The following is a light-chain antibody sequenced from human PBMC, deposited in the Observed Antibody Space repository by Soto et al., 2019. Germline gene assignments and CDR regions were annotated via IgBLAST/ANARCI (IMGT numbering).Light chain of an antibody. CDR1: QNINNY. CDR2: DAS. Sequence: EIVLTQSPATLSLSPGDTATLSCRASQNINNYLAWYQQKRGQAPRLLIYDASNRATGIPPRFSGRGSGTDFTLSISSLEPEDFAVYYCQQRTDWPPLTFGGGTNVEVE. J-gene: IGKJ4*01. V-gene: IGKV3-11*01. CDR3: QQRTDWPPLT.